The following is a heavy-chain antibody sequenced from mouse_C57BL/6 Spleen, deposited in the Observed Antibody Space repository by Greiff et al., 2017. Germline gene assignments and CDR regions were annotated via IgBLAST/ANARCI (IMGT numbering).Heavy chain of an antibody. J-gene: IGHJ2*01. CDR1: GFTFSDYG. Sequence: EVQLQESGGGLVKPGGSLKLSCAASGFTFSDYGMHWVRQAPEKGLGWVAYISSGSSPIYYADTVKGRFTISRDNAKNTLFLQMTSLRSEDTAMYYCARPDTTVEFDYWGQGTTLTVSS. V-gene: IGHV5-17*01. CDR3: ARPDTTVEFDY. CDR2: ISSGSSPI. D-gene: IGHD1-1*01.